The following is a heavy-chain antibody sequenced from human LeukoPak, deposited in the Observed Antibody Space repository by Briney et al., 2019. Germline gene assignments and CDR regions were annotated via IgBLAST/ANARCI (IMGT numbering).Heavy chain of an antibody. Sequence: PGGSLRLSCAASGFTVSSNYMSWVRQAPGKGLGWVSVIYSGGSTYYADSVKGRFTISRDNSKNTLYLQMNSLRAEDTAVYYCARDKVGDYYYYGMDVWGQGTMVTVSS. CDR3: ARDKVGDYYYYGMDV. D-gene: IGHD3-10*01. J-gene: IGHJ6*02. V-gene: IGHV3-66*01. CDR2: IYSGGST. CDR1: GFTVSSNY.